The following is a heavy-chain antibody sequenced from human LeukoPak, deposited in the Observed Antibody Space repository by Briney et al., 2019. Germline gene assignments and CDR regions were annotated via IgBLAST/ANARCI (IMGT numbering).Heavy chain of an antibody. CDR3: ARGLIMGFDY. D-gene: IGHD2-8*01. V-gene: IGHV4-59*01. CDR2: IYYSGST. CDR1: GGSISSYY. Sequence: SETLSLTCTVSGGSISSYYWSWIRQPPGKGLEWIGYIYYSGSTNYNPSLKSRVTISVGTSKNQFSLKLSSVTAADTAVYYCARGLIMGFDYWGQGTLVTVSS. J-gene: IGHJ4*02.